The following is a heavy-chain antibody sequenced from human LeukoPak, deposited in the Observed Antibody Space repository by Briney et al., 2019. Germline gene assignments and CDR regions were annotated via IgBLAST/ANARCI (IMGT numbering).Heavy chain of an antibody. D-gene: IGHD3-3*01. J-gene: IGHJ6*02. CDR3: ARDGGYDFWSGYCDGMDV. CDR1: GYTFTSYG. CDR2: ISAYNGNT. Sequence: ASVKVSCKASGYTFTSYGISWVRQAPGQGLEWMGWISAYNGNTNYAQKLQGRVTMTTDTSTSTAYMELRSLRSDDTAVYYCARDGGYDFWSGYCDGMDVWGQGTTVTVSS. V-gene: IGHV1-18*01.